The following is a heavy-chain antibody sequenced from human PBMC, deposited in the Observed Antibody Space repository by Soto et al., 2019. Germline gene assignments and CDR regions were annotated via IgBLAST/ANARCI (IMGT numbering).Heavy chain of an antibody. Sequence: GSLRLSCAASGFTFTRYSMNWVRQAPGKGLEWVSSISSTTNYIYYGDSTKGRFTISRDNAKNSLYLEMNSLRAEDTAVYYCARESEDLTSNFDYWGQGTLVTVS. CDR3: ARESEDLTSNFDY. J-gene: IGHJ4*02. V-gene: IGHV3-21*06. CDR1: GFTFTRYS. CDR2: ISSTTNYI.